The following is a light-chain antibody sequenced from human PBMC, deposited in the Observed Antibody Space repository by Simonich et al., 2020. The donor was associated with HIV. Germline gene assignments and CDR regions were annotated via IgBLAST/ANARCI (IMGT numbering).Light chain of an antibody. Sequence: QSALTQPASVSGSPGQSITISCTGTSSDVGGYNYISWYHQHPGKAPKLMIYDVSKRPAGGPDRFSGSKSGNTASLAVSGLQAEDEADYYCSSYAGSNNFVVFGGGTKLTVL. V-gene: IGLV2-8*01. J-gene: IGLJ2*01. CDR2: DVS. CDR3: SSYAGSNNFVV. CDR1: SSDVGGYNY.